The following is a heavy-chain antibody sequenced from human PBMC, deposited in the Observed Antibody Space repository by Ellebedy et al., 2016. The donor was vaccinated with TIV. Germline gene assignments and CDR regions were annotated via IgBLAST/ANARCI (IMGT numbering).Heavy chain of an antibody. J-gene: IGHJ4*02. CDR3: ARSPSPDVHDNSGYPFFFDY. D-gene: IGHD3-22*01. Sequence: SETLSLTCAVYGGSFSGYYWSWIRQPPGKGLEWFGEINHSGSTNYNPSLKSRVTISVDTSKNQFSLKLSSVTAADPAVYYCARSPSPDVHDNSGYPFFFDYWGQGTLVTVSS. CDR1: GGSFSGYY. CDR2: INHSGST. V-gene: IGHV4-34*01.